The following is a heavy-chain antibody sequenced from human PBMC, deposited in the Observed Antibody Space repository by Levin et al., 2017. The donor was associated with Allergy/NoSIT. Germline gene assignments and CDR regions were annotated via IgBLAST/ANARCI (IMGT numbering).Heavy chain of an antibody. CDR1: GGSFTNYY. Sequence: GSLRLSCAVYGGSFTNYYWNWIRQPPGKGLEWIGEINHSRSTYYNASLKSRLTISVDTSKNHFSLNLSSVTAADTAVYYCARLNIAGAFDIWGEGRLVTVSS. J-gene: IGHJ3*02. D-gene: IGHD1/OR15-1a*01. CDR2: INHSRST. V-gene: IGHV4-34*01. CDR3: ARLNIAGAFDI.